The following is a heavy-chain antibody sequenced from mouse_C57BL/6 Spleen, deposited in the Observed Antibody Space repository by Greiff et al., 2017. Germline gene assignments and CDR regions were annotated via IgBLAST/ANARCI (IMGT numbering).Heavy chain of an antibody. D-gene: IGHD1-1*01. CDR1: GFSLTSYG. J-gene: IGHJ1*03. CDR3: AREGYYYGSSYGYFDV. Sequence: QVQLQQSGPGLVQPSQSLSITCTVSGFSLTSYGVHWVRQSPGKGLEWLGVIWSGGSTDYNAAFISRLSISKDNSKSQVFFKMNSLQAEDTAIYYCAREGYYYGSSYGYFDVWGTGTTVTVSS. V-gene: IGHV2-2*01. CDR2: IWSGGST.